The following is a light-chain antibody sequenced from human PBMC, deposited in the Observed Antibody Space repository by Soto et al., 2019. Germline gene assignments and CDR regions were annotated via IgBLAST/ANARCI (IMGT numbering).Light chain of an antibody. V-gene: IGKV3-20*01. CDR2: DAS. CDR1: QSIYTK. CDR3: QQYGGSPFT. J-gene: IGKJ3*01. Sequence: EIVLTQSPGTLSLSPGEGATLSCRASQSIYTKLAWYQKKSGQAPRLLIYDASTRAYGIPDRFSGSGSGTDFSLTISRLEPEDFAVYYCQQYGGSPFTFGPGTKVDIK.